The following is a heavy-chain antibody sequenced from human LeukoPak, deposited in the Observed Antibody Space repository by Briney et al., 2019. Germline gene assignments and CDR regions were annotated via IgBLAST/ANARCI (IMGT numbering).Heavy chain of an antibody. Sequence: PGGSLRLSCAASGFTFSSYGMHWVRQAPGKGLEWVAVIWYDGSNKYYADSVRGRFTISRDNSKNTLYLQMNSLRAEDTAVYYCARDHYSGSYYWHFQHWGQGTLVTVSS. CDR2: IWYDGSNK. CDR3: ARDHYSGSYYWHFQH. D-gene: IGHD1-26*01. CDR1: GFTFSSYG. V-gene: IGHV3-33*01. J-gene: IGHJ1*01.